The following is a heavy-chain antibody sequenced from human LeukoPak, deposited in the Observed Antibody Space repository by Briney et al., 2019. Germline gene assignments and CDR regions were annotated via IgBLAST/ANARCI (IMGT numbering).Heavy chain of an antibody. V-gene: IGHV5-10-1*01. CDR3: PRQVEEIVVVVAATPHYGMDV. Sequence: GESLRISCKGSGDSFTSYWISWVRQMPGKGLEWMGRIDPSGSYTNYSPSFQGHVTISADKSISTAYLQWSSLKTSDTTMYYCPRQVEEIVVVVAATPHYGMDVWGKGTPVTVSP. D-gene: IGHD2-15*01. J-gene: IGHJ6*01. CDR1: GDSFTSYW. CDR2: IDPSGSYT.